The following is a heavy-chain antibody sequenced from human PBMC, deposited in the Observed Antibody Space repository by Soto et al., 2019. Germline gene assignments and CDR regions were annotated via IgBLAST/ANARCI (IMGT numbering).Heavy chain of an antibody. D-gene: IGHD2-2*01. CDR3: ARGGGSVVPAAMPKYYYYMDV. CDR2: IYHSGST. CDR1: SGSISSSNW. V-gene: IGHV4-4*02. Sequence: QVQLQESGPGLVKPSGTLSLTCAVSSGSISSSNWWSWVRQPPGKGLEWIGEIYHSGSTNYNPSLKSRVTISVDKSKNQFSLKLSSVTAADTAVYYCARGGGSVVPAAMPKYYYYMDVWGKGTTLTVSS. J-gene: IGHJ6*03.